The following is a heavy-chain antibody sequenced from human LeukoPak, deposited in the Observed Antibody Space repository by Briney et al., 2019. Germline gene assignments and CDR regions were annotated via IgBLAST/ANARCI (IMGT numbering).Heavy chain of an antibody. CDR2: IYHSGST. V-gene: IGHV4-30-2*01. CDR3: ARDLVTVTKGFDI. CDR1: GGSISSGGYS. Sequence: SETLSLTCAVSGGSISSGGYSWSWIRQPPGKGLEWIGYIYHSGSTYYNPSLKSRVTISIDTSKNQFSLKLSSVTAADTAVYYCARDLVTVTKGFDIWGQGTMVSVSS. J-gene: IGHJ3*02. D-gene: IGHD4-17*01.